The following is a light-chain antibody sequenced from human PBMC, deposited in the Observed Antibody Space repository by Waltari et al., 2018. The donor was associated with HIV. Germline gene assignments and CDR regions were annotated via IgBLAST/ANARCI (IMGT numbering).Light chain of an antibody. J-gene: IGLJ3*02. V-gene: IGLV4-69*01. CDR2: LTSDGSH. CDR1: SGHSSYT. CDR3: QNWVTGLRV. Sequence: HLVLTQSPSAPAPLGATARPTCPLSSGHSSYTISCIQQQPDKGPRYLMRLTSDGSHSKGDGLPDRFSCSSSASVRYRTIPCVQSEDEPCYSCQNWVTGLRVFGGGTKLTVL.